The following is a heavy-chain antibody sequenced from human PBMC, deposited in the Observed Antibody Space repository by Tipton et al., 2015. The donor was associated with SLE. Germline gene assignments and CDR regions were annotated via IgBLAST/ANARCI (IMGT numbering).Heavy chain of an antibody. V-gene: IGHV3-30*04. CDR3: ETVVPAAIGY. CDR1: GFTFSSYA. Sequence: SLRLSCAASGFTFSSYAVHWVRQAPGKGLEWVAVISYDGSNKYYADSVKGRFTISRDNSKNTLYLQMNSLRAEDTAVYYCETVVPAAIGYWGQGTLVTVSS. CDR2: ISYDGSNK. J-gene: IGHJ4*02. D-gene: IGHD2-2*01.